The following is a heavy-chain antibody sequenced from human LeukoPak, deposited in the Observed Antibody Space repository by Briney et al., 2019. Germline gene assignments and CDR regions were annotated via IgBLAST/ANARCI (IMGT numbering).Heavy chain of an antibody. V-gene: IGHV3-23*01. J-gene: IGHJ4*02. CDR3: AKNNGDQLHFYYFDY. D-gene: IGHD2-2*01. Sequence: GGSLRLSCAASGFTFSSYAMSWVRQAPGMGLEWVSAISGSGGSTFYADSVKGRFTISRDNSRNTLYLQMNSLRAEDTAVYYCAKNNGDQLHFYYFDYWGQGTLVTVSS. CDR2: ISGSGGST. CDR1: GFTFSSYA.